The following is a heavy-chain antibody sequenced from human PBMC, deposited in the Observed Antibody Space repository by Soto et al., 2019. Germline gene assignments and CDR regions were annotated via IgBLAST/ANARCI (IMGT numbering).Heavy chain of an antibody. CDR1: GYTFTSYG. CDR3: ARDPLSAAAGTGIESWFDP. J-gene: IGHJ5*02. V-gene: IGHV1-18*01. CDR2: ISAYNGNT. Sequence: GASVKVSCKASGYTFTSYGISWVRQAPGQGLEWMGWISAYNGNTNYAQKLQGRVTMTTDTSTSTVYMELRSLRSDDTAVYYCARDPLSAAAGTGIESWFDPWGQGTLVTVSS. D-gene: IGHD6-13*01.